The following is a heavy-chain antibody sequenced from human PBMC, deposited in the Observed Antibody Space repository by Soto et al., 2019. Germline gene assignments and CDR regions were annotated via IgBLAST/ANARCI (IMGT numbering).Heavy chain of an antibody. CDR3: AREAVGITIFGEYYGMDV. J-gene: IGHJ6*02. CDR2: ISAYNGNT. V-gene: IGHV1-18*01. Sequence: ASVKVSCKASGYTFTSYGIIWVRQAPGQGLEWMGWISAYNGNTNYAQKLQGRVTMTTDTSTSTAYMELRSLRSDDTAVYYCAREAVGITIFGEYYGMDVWGQGTTVTVSS. CDR1: GYTFTSYG. D-gene: IGHD3-3*01.